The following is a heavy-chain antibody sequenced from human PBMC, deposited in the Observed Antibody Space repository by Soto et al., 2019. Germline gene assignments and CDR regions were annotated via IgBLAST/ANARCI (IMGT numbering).Heavy chain of an antibody. CDR2: VHYDGTKK. Sequence: QVQLVESGGGVVQPGTSLRLSCAPSGFTFSSYVMHWVRQAPGKGLEWVAVVHYDGTKKYYADSVRGRFTISRDNSENILYLQMYSLRPDDTAVYFCARETSYDFWSGPQTMDVWGQGTTVTVSS. CDR1: GFTFSSYV. J-gene: IGHJ6*02. V-gene: IGHV3-33*01. D-gene: IGHD3-3*01. CDR3: ARETSYDFWSGPQTMDV.